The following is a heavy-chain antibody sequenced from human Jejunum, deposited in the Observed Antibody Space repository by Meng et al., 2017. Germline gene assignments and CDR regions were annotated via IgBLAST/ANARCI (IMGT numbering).Heavy chain of an antibody. CDR3: ARDFEALNGV. D-gene: IGHD2-8*01. Sequence: GQLQDSGPGLVKPWGTLSLTCAVSGDSISSSYWWSWVRQSPGKGLEWIGEIYHSGTTNYNPSLKSRVTLSVDKSKNQFSLNLSSVTAADTAVYFCARDFEALNGVWGQGTLVTVSS. CDR1: GDSISSSYW. J-gene: IGHJ1*01. V-gene: IGHV4-4*02. CDR2: IYHSGTT.